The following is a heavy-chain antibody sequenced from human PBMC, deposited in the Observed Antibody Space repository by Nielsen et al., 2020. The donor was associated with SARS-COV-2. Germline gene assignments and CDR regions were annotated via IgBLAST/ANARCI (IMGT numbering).Heavy chain of an antibody. CDR3: ARDWDYYDSSGFDY. V-gene: IGHV3-7*01. J-gene: IGHJ4*02. D-gene: IGHD3-22*01. Sequence: GGSLRLSCAASGFTFSSYWMSWARQAPGKGLEWVANIKQDGSEKYYVDSVKGRFTISRDNAKNSLYLQMNSLRAEDTAVYYCARDWDYYDSSGFDYWGQGTLVTVSS. CDR1: GFTFSSYW. CDR2: IKQDGSEK.